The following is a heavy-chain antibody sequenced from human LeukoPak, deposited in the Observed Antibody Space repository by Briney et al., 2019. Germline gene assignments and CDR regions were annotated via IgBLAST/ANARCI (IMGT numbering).Heavy chain of an antibody. CDR2: IIPILGIA. Sequence: SVKVSCKASGGTFSSYAISWVRQAPGQGLEWMGRIIPILGIANYAQKFQGRVTITADKSTSTAYMELSSLRSEDTAVYYCAREVDILTGYYFDYWGQGTLVTVSS. J-gene: IGHJ4*02. D-gene: IGHD3-9*01. CDR3: AREVDILTGYYFDY. V-gene: IGHV1-69*04. CDR1: GGTFSSYA.